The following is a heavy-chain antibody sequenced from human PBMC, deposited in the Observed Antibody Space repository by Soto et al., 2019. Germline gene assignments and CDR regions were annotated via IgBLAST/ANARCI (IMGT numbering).Heavy chain of an antibody. D-gene: IGHD6-13*01. V-gene: IGHV3-23*01. CDR1: GFTFSSYA. J-gene: IGHJ4*02. Sequence: EVQLLESGGGLVQPGGSLRLACAASGFTFSSYAMSWVRQAPGNGLEWVSAFSGSGGSTYYADSVKGRFTISRDNSKNPLYLQMNSLSSEDTAVYYCAYSSTPFDYWGQGTLVTVSS. CDR2: FSGSGGST. CDR3: AYSSTPFDY.